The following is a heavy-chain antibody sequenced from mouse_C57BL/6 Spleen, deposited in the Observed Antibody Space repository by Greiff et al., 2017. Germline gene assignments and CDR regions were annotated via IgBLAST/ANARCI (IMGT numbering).Heavy chain of an antibody. D-gene: IGHD1-1*01. Sequence: VQLQQSGPELVKPGASVKIPCKASGYTFTDYNMDWVKQSHGKSLEWIGDINPNNGGTIYNQKFKGKATLTVDKSSSTAYMELRSLTSEDTAVYYCARSRAPYGSSFYYAMDYWGQGTSVTVSS. V-gene: IGHV1-18*01. CDR3: ARSRAPYGSSFYYAMDY. CDR1: GYTFTDYN. CDR2: INPNNGGT. J-gene: IGHJ4*01.